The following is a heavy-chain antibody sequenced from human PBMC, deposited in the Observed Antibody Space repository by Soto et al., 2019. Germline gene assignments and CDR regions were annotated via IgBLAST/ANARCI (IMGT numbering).Heavy chain of an antibody. J-gene: IGHJ4*02. CDR1: VFTFSMYA. D-gene: IGHD1-20*01. V-gene: IGHV3-23*01. CDR2: TGATGRTT. CDR3: ATVHNTSRSFDY. Sequence: PGGSLRLSCSASVFTFSMYAMTWVRQAPGKGLEWVSTTGATGRTTYYADSVKGRFTVSRDNSKNTLDLQMSSLRAEDTAVYYCATVHNTSRSFDYWGQGTLVTVSS.